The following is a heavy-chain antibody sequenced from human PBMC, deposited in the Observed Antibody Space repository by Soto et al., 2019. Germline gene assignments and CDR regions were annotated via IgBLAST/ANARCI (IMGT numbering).Heavy chain of an antibody. V-gene: IGHV3-74*01. CDR3: TRDIGGRGAY. CDR1: GFTFSSYW. J-gene: IGHJ4*02. D-gene: IGHD3-16*01. Sequence: VGSLRLSCAASGFTFSSYWMHWVRQVPGKGLVWVSRIDEYGSVINYADSVKGRFTIFRDNSKNTLYLEMNGLRAEDAAVYYCTRDIGGRGAYWGQGTLVTVSS. CDR2: IDEYGSVI.